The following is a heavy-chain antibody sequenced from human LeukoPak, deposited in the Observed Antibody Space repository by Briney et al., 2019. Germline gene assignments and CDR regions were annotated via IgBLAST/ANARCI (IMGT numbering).Heavy chain of an antibody. CDR3: SREGYSCPNWFDT. CDR2: IYYNGDT. Sequence: SETLSLTCSVSGGSISSSRSYWGWIRQTPGKGLEWVGSIYYNGDTYYNPSFKSRVSTSVDTAKNQISLILTSVTAADTAVYYCSREGYSCPNWFDTWGQGTLVTVSS. CDR1: GGSISSSRSY. V-gene: IGHV4-39*07. J-gene: IGHJ5*02. D-gene: IGHD4-11*01.